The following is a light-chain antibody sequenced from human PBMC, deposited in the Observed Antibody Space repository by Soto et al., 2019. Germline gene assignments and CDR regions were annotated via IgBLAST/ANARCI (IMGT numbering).Light chain of an antibody. Sequence: EIVLTQSPGTLSLSPGERATLSCRASQSVSSNYLAWYQQKPGQAPRLLIYGASSRATGIPDRFSGSGSGTDFTLTISRLEPEDFAVYYCHQYDSSPWTFGQGIKVEIK. CDR1: QSVSSNY. CDR2: GAS. J-gene: IGKJ1*01. V-gene: IGKV3-20*01. CDR3: HQYDSSPWT.